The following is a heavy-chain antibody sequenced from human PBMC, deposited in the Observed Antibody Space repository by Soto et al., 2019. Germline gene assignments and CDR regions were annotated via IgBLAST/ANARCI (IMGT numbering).Heavy chain of an antibody. J-gene: IGHJ4*02. CDR2: IYYSGST. V-gene: IGHV4-39*01. D-gene: IGHD5-12*01. Sequence: SETMSLTCTVSGVSISSSSYYWGWIRQPPGKGLEWIGSIYYSGSTYYNPSLKSRVTISVDTSKNQFSLKLSSVTAADTAVYYCARHPGDGYNSVPGYFDYWGQGTLVTVSS. CDR1: GVSISSSSYY. CDR3: ARHPGDGYNSVPGYFDY.